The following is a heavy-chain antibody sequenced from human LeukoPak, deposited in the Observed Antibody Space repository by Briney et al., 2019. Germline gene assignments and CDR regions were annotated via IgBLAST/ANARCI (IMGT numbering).Heavy chain of an antibody. CDR3: ARKGEHYYDSGKLWPAWFDL. CDR1: GGSINSYF. CDR2: IHYSGNT. D-gene: IGHD3-10*01. Sequence: SETLSLTCTVSGGSINSYFWSWIRQPPGEGLEWIGYIHYSGNTYYNPSVKSRVTISLDTPKNQFSLKLTSVTAADTAVYYCARKGEHYYDSGKLWPAWFDLWGQGILVTVSS. J-gene: IGHJ5*02. V-gene: IGHV4-59*01.